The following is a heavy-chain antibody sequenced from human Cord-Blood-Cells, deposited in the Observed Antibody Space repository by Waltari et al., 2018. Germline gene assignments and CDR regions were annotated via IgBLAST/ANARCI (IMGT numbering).Heavy chain of an antibody. CDR1: GFTVSSHS. CDR2: ISSSSSYI. Sequence: EVQLVESGGGLVKPGGSLRLSCAASGFTVSSHSMNWVPQAPGKGLEWVSSISSSSSYIYYADSVKGRFTISRDNAKNSLYLQMNSLRAEDTAVYYCARATAMALGADAFDIWGQGTMVTVSS. J-gene: IGHJ3*02. D-gene: IGHD5-18*01. V-gene: IGHV3-21*01. CDR3: ARATAMALGADAFDI.